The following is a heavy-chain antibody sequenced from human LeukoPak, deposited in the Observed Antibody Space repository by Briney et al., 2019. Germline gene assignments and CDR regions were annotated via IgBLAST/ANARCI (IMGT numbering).Heavy chain of an antibody. J-gene: IGHJ4*02. CDR2: IFYSGST. V-gene: IGHV4-39*01. D-gene: IGHD4-17*01. Sequence: SETLSLTCTVSGGSVSRSSYYWGWIRQPPGKGLEWIGSIFYSGSTYYNPSLQSRVTISIDTSKNQFSLKLSSVTAADTAVYYCARSTVTTWVGDFDYWGQGTLVTVSS. CDR3: ARSTVTTWVGDFDY. CDR1: GGSVSRSSYY.